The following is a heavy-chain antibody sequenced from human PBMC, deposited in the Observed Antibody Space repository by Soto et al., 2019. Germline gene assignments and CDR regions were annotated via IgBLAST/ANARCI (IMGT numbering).Heavy chain of an antibody. CDR2: IIPIFGTA. Sequence: GASVKVSCKASGGTFSSYAISWVRQAPGQGLEWMGGIIPIFGTANYAQKFQGRVTITADESTSTAYMELSSLRSEDTAVYYCAREGSGYSSGWTEYYFDYWGQGTLVTVSS. CDR1: GGTFSSYA. CDR3: AREGSGYSSGWTEYYFDY. V-gene: IGHV1-69*13. D-gene: IGHD6-19*01. J-gene: IGHJ4*02.